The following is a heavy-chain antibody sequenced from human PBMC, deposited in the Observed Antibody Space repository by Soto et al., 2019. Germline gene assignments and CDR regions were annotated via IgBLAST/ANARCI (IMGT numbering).Heavy chain of an antibody. V-gene: IGHV1-2*04. CDR2: INPNSGGT. CDR1: GYTFTGYY. J-gene: IGHJ4*02. CDR3: ARAIRSLLTGDFYYFDY. D-gene: IGHD7-27*01. Sequence: GASVKVSCKASGYTFTGYYIHWVRQAPGQGLEWMGWINPNSGGTNYAQKFQGWVTMTRDTSISTAYMELSRLRSDDTAVYYCARAIRSLLTGDFYYFDYWGQGTLVTVSS.